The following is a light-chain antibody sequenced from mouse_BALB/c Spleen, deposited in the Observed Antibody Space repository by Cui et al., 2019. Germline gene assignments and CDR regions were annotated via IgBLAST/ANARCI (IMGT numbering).Light chain of an antibody. CDR1: QDINSY. Sequence: DIKMTQSPSSMYASLGERVTITCKASQDINSYLSWFQQNPGKSPKTLIYRANRLVDGVPSRFSGSGSGQDYSLTISSLEYEDMGIYYCLQYDEFPYTFGGGTKLEIK. J-gene: IGKJ2*01. CDR3: LQYDEFPYT. V-gene: IGKV14-111*01. CDR2: RAN.